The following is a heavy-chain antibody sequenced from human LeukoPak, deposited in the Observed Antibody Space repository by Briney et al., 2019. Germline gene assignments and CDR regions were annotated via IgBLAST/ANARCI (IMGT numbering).Heavy chain of an antibody. CDR2: IYTSGST. V-gene: IGHV4-4*07. D-gene: IGHD5-12*01. CDR1: GGSISSYY. CDR3: ARGSGYRGFRIGKYFDY. Sequence: PSETLSLTCTVSGGSISSYYWSWIRQPAGKGLEWIGRIYTSGSTNYNPSLKIRVTMSVDTSKNQFSLKLSSVTAADTAVYYCARGSGYRGFRIGKYFDYWGQGTLVTVSS. J-gene: IGHJ4*02.